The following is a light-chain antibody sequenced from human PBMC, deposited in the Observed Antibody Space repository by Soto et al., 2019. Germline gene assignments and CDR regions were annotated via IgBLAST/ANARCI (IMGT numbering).Light chain of an antibody. CDR1: SSNIVAGYD. V-gene: IGLV1-40*01. CDR3: QSYDSSSTL. Sequence: QSGLTQPPSVSGAPGQRVTISCTGSSSNIVAGYDLHWYQQHPGTAPKLVIFGNSNRPSGVPDRFSGSKSGTSASLPITALPAGEEADYHCQSYDSSSTLFGTGTKGTV. CDR2: GNS. J-gene: IGLJ1*01.